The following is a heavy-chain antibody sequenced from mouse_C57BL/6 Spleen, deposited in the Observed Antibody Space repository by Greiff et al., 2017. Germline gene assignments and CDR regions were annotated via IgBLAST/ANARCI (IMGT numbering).Heavy chain of an antibody. CDR3: ARGDDYDAMDY. J-gene: IGHJ4*01. CDR2: INPNNGGT. Sequence: EVQLQQSGPELVKPGASVKISCKASGYTFTDYYMNWVKQSHGKSLEWIGDINPNNGGTSYNQKFKGKDTLTVDKSSSTAYMELRSLTSEDSAVYYCARGDDYDAMDYWGQGTSVTVSS. V-gene: IGHV1-26*01. CDR1: GYTFTDYY.